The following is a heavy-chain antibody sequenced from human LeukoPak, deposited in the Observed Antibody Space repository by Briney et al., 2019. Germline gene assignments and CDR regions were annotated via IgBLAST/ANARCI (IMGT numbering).Heavy chain of an antibody. CDR2: ISWNSGSI. CDR1: GFTFSSYA. CDR3: AKVMITFGGVRYGMDV. J-gene: IGHJ6*02. V-gene: IGHV3-9*01. Sequence: PGGSLRLSCAASGFTFSSYAMSWVRQAPGKGLEWVSGISWNSGSIGYADSVKGRFTISRDNAKNSLYLQMNSLRAEDTALYYCAKVMITFGGVRYGMDVWGQGTTVTVSS. D-gene: IGHD3-16*01.